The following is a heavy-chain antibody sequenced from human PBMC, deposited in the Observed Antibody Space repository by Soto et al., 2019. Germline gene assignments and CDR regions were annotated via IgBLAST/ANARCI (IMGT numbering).Heavy chain of an antibody. CDR1: GFTFDDYA. Sequence: PGGSLRLSCAASGFTFDDYAMHWVRQAPGKGLEWVSGISWNSGTIAYADSVKGRFTISGDNAKNSLYVQMNSLRAEDTALYYCAKDMSGERGAFDIWGQGTMVTVSS. D-gene: IGHD7-27*01. CDR2: ISWNSGTI. J-gene: IGHJ3*02. CDR3: AKDMSGERGAFDI. V-gene: IGHV3-9*01.